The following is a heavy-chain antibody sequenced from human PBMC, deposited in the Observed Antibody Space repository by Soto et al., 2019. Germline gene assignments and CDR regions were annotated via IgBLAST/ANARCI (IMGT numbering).Heavy chain of an antibody. Sequence: QTGGSLRLSCAASGFTFSSYSMNWVRQAPGKGLEWVSYISSSSSTIYYADSVKGRFTISRDNAKNSLYLQMNSLRDEDTAVYYCAREGCGDCLYPYYYYGMDVWGQGTTVTVSS. CDR2: ISSSSSTI. CDR3: AREGCGDCLYPYYYYGMDV. J-gene: IGHJ6*02. CDR1: GFTFSSYS. V-gene: IGHV3-48*02. D-gene: IGHD2-21*02.